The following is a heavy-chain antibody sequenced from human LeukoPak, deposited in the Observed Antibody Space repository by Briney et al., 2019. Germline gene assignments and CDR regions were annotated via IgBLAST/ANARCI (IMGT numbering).Heavy chain of an antibody. D-gene: IGHD1-14*01. CDR2: IYYSGST. CDR1: GGPISSYY. J-gene: IGHJ4*02. V-gene: IGHV4-59*12. CDR3: AREGTTGLD. Sequence: SETLSLTCTVSGGPISSYYWSWIRQPPGKGLEWIGYIYYSGSTNYNPSLKSRVTISVDTSKNQFSLKLSSVTAADTAVYYCAREGTTGLDWGQGTLVTVSS.